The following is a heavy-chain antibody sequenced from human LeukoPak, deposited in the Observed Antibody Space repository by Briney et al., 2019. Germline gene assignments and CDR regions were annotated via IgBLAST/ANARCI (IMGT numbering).Heavy chain of an antibody. D-gene: IGHD3-3*01. Sequence: GGSLRLSCAASGFTFSSYAMSWVRQAPGKGLEWVSAISGSGGSTYYADSVKGRFTISRDNSKNTLYLQMNSLRAEDTAVYYCAVIRSSRSGYKDFDYWGQGTLVTVSS. CDR2: ISGSGGST. V-gene: IGHV3-23*01. CDR1: GFTFSSYA. J-gene: IGHJ4*02. CDR3: AVIRSSRSGYKDFDY.